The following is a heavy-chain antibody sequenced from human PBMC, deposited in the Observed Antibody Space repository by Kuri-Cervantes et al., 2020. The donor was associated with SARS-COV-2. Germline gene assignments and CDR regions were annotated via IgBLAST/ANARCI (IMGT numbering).Heavy chain of an antibody. Sequence: LRLSCTVSGGSIGSGNYYWSWIRQPAGKGLEWIGRIYTSGSTSNNPSLKSRVTISVDTSKNQFSLKLSSVTAADTAVYYCARFPHFDYWGQGTLVTVSS. CDR2: IYTSGST. J-gene: IGHJ4*02. V-gene: IGHV4-61*02. CDR3: ARFPHFDY. CDR1: GGSIGSGNYY.